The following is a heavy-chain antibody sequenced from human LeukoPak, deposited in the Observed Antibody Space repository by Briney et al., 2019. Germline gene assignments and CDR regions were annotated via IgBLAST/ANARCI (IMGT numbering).Heavy chain of an antibody. J-gene: IGHJ6*03. V-gene: IGHV4-59*12. CDR3: ARGRRYCSSTSCYHPYYYMDV. CDR1: GGSISSYY. Sequence: SETLSLTCTVSGGSISSYYWSWIRQPPGKGLEWIGYIYYSGSTNYNPSLKSRVTISVDTSKNQFSLKPSSVTAADTAVYYCARGRRYCSSTSCYHPYYYMDVWGKGTTVTVSS. CDR2: IYYSGST. D-gene: IGHD2-2*01.